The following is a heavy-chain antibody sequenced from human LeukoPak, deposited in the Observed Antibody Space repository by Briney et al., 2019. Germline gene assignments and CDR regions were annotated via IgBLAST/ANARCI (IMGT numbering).Heavy chain of an antibody. Sequence: QPGGSLRLSCAASGFTFSSYAMHWVRQAPGKGLEWVAVISYDGSNKYYADSVKGRFTISRDNSKNTLYLQMNSLRAEDTAVYYCARGYCSSTSCYPFDYWGQGILVTVSS. CDR3: ARGYCSSTSCYPFDY. CDR2: ISYDGSNK. CDR1: GFTFSSYA. J-gene: IGHJ4*02. V-gene: IGHV3-30-3*01. D-gene: IGHD2-2*01.